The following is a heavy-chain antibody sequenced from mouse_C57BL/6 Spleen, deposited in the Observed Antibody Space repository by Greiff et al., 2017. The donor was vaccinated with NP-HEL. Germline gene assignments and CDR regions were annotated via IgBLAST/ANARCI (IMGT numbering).Heavy chain of an antibody. CDR3: ARRWLLPYYAMDY. CDR1: GFSLTSYG. Sequence: LVAPSQSLSITCTVSGFSLTSYGVDWVRQSPGKGLEWLGVIWGVGSTNYNSALKSRLSISKDNSKSQVFLKMNSLQTDDTAMYYCARRWLLPYYAMDYWGQGTSVTVSS. D-gene: IGHD2-3*01. CDR2: IWGVGST. J-gene: IGHJ4*01. V-gene: IGHV2-6*01.